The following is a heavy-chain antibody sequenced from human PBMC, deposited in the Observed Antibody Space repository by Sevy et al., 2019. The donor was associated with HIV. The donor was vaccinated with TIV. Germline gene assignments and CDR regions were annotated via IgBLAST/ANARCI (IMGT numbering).Heavy chain of an antibody. CDR3: ARDGYDGSGYQRGLFDF. CDR2: INGHNGNT. V-gene: IGHV1-18*01. CDR1: GYIFTSYG. J-gene: IGHJ4*02. Sequence: AVASVKVSCKASGYIFTSYGISWVRQAPRQGLEWMGWINGHNGNTNYVQNLQGRVTMTTDTSTNTAYMELRSLRSDDTAVYYCARDGYDGSGYQRGLFDFWGQGTLVTVSS. D-gene: IGHD3-22*01.